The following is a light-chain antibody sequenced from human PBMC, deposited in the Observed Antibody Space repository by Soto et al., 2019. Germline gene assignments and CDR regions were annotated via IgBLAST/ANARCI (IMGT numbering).Light chain of an antibody. J-gene: IGKJ4*01. CDR3: QQYYSYPPT. CDR1: QGISSY. CDR2: AAS. Sequence: AIRMTQSPSSFSASTGDRVTITCRASQGISSYLAWYQQKPGKAPKLLIYAASTLQSGVPSRFSGSGSGTDFTLTFSCLQSEDFATYYCQQYYSYPPTFGGGTKVEIK. V-gene: IGKV1-8*01.